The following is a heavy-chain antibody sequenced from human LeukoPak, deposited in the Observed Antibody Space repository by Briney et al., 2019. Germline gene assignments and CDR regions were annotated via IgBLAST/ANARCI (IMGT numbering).Heavy chain of an antibody. V-gene: IGHV3-30*03. CDR1: GFTFSSYG. CDR3: ARRTSGYGVYYFDY. CDR2: ISYDGSNK. D-gene: IGHD5-12*01. Sequence: PGRSLRLSCAASGFTFSSYGMHWVRQAPGKGLEWVAVISYDGSNKYYADSVKGRFTISRDNSKNTLYLQMNSLRAEDTAVYYCARRTSGYGVYYFDYWGQGTLVTVSS. J-gene: IGHJ4*02.